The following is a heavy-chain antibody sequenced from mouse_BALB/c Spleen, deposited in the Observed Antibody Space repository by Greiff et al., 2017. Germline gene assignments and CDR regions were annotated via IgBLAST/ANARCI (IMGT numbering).Heavy chain of an antibody. CDR3: AAAGSMDY. CDR1: GYTFTDYA. J-gene: IGHJ4*01. D-gene: IGHD4-1*01. CDR2: ISTYYGDA. Sequence: QVQLKESGAELVRPGVSVKISCKGSGYTFTDYAMHWVKQSHAKSLEWIGVISTYYGDASYNQKFKGKATMTVDKSSSTAYMELARLTSEDSAIYYCAAAGSMDYWGQGTSVTVSS. V-gene: IGHV1S137*01.